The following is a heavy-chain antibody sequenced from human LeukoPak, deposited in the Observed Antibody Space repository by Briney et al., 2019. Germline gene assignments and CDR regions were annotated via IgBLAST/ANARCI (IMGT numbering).Heavy chain of an antibody. Sequence: GASVKVSCKASGYTFTSYSVHWLRQAPGQRLEWMGWIHAGNGDTRYPQNFQDKITIIRDTSATTVYMELSSLRSEDTAVYYCARTFSSGYYYFEYWGQGTLVTVSS. CDR1: GYTFTSYS. J-gene: IGHJ4*02. CDR3: ARTFSSGYYYFEY. D-gene: IGHD6-19*01. V-gene: IGHV1-3*01. CDR2: IHAGNGDT.